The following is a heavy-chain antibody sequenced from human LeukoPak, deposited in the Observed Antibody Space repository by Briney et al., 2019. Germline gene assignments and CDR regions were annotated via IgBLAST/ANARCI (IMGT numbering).Heavy chain of an antibody. CDR2: MKEDGGEK. J-gene: IGHJ4*02. CDR1: GFTFSSYW. D-gene: IGHD6-6*01. Sequence: GGSLRLSCAASGFTFSSYWMSWVRQAPGKGLEWVANMKEDGGEKYYVDSVKGRFTISRDNVKNSLYLQMNSLRAEDTAVYYCARGVYDFDYWGQGTLVTVSS. V-gene: IGHV3-7*01. CDR3: ARGVYDFDY.